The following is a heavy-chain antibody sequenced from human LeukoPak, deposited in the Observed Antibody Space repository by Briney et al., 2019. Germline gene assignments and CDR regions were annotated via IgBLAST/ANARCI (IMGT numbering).Heavy chain of an antibody. CDR1: GGSFSGYY. CDR3: AKTAKYYYGSETYYFFEY. J-gene: IGHJ4*02. V-gene: IGHV4-34*01. CDR2: INHSGST. Sequence: SETLSLTCAVYGGSFSGYYWSWIRQPPGKGLEWIGEINHSGSTTYNSSLKSRVTISLDTSQNQFSLKLTSVTPADTAVYYCAKTAKYYYGSETYYFFEYWGQGTLVTVSS. D-gene: IGHD3-10*01.